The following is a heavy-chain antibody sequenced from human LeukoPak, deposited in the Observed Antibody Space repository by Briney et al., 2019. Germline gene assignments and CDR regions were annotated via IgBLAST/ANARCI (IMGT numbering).Heavy chain of an antibody. J-gene: IGHJ4*02. D-gene: IGHD2-2*01. V-gene: IGHV4-38-2*01. CDR1: GYSISSGYY. CDR3: ARVGQVVPAPCWFGDY. CDR2: IYHSGST. Sequence: SETLSLTCAVSGYSISSGYYWGWIRQPPGKGLEWIGSIYHSGSTYYNPSLKSRVTISVDTSKNQFSLKLSSVTAADTAVYYCARVGQVVPAPCWFGDYWGQGTLVTVSS.